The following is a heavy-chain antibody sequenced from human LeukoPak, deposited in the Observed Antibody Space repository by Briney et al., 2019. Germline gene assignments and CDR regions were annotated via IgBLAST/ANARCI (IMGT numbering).Heavy chain of an antibody. Sequence: SETLSLTCTVSGDSISSYYWSWIRQPPGKGLEWIGYIYYSGSTNYNPSLKSRVTISVDTSKNQFSLKLSSVTAADTAVYYCARPRITSDAFDIWGQGTMVTVSS. CDR3: ARPRITSDAFDI. CDR1: GDSISSYY. D-gene: IGHD3-10*01. J-gene: IGHJ3*02. V-gene: IGHV4-59*08. CDR2: IYYSGST.